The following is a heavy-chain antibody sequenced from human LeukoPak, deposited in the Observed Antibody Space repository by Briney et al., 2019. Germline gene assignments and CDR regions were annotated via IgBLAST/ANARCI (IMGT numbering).Heavy chain of an antibody. CDR1: GFTFSSYS. V-gene: IGHV3-21*01. CDR3: ARASGSGMYYFDY. CDR2: ISSSSSYI. D-gene: IGHD3-10*01. Sequence: GGSLRLSCAASGFTFSSYSMNWVRQAPGKGLEWVSSISSSSSYIYYADSVKGRFTISRDNAKNSLYLQMNSLRAEDTAVYYCARASGSGMYYFDYWGQGTLVTVSS. J-gene: IGHJ4*02.